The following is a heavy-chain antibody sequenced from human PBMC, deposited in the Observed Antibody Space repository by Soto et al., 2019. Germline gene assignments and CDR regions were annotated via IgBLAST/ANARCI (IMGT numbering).Heavy chain of an antibody. V-gene: IGHV4-59*08. CDR2: IYYSGST. Sequence: SETLSLTCTVSGGSISSYYWSWIRQPPGKGLEWNGYIYYSGSTNYNPSLKSRVTISVDTSKNQFSLKLSSVTAADTAVYYCARVRYFDYYGMDAWGQGTTVTVSS. D-gene: IGHD3-9*01. CDR3: ARVRYFDYYGMDA. CDR1: GGSISSYY. J-gene: IGHJ6*02.